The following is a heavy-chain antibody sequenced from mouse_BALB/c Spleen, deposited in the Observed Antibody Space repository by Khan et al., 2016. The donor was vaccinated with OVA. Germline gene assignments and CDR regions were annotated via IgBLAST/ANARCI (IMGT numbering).Heavy chain of an antibody. D-gene: IGHD1-1*01. CDR2: IDPETGGT. J-gene: IGHJ2*01. V-gene: IGHV1-15*01. Sequence: QVQLQQSGAELVRPGASVTLSCKASGYTFTDYEMHWVKQTPVHGLEWIGAIDPETGGTAYNQKFKGKATLTADKSSSKAYMELRSLTSEDSAVYYCTRSYYGSSGFDYWGQGTTLTVSS. CDR1: GYTFTDYE. CDR3: TRSYYGSSGFDY.